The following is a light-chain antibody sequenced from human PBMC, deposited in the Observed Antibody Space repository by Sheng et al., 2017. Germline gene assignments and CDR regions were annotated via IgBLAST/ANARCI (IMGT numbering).Light chain of an antibody. Sequence: DIQMTQSPSTLSASVGDRVTITCRASQSISSLLAWYQQKPGKAPNLLIYKASSLESGVPSRFSGSGSGTEFTLTISSLQPDDFATYYCQQHYDLWTFGQGTKVEIK. CDR1: QSISSL. V-gene: IGKV1-5*03. J-gene: IGKJ1*01. CDR3: QQHYDLWT. CDR2: KAS.